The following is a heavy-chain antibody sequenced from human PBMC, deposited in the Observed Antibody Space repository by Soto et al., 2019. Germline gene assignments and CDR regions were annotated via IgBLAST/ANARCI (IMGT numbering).Heavy chain of an antibody. J-gene: IGHJ6*02. Sequence: SVKVSCKVSGGAFTNYSLNWVRHAPGRGLEWLGGIIPLHNTSNYSLKLLGRGSVTADISSNTVYMHLSGLTSDDTATYYCAIWSNWNPLYYRGMDVWGQGTTVTVSS. CDR3: AIWSNWNPLYYRGMDV. D-gene: IGHD1-20*01. CDR1: GGAFTNYS. V-gene: IGHV1-69*08. CDR2: IIPLHNTS.